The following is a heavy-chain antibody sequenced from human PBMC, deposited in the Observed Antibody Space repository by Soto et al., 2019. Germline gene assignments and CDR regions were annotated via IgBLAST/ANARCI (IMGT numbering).Heavy chain of an antibody. CDR1: GYTFSSNA. D-gene: IGHD6-13*01. Sequence: EVQLLESGGRLVQPGGSLRLSCAASGYTFSSNAMSWVRQSPGKGLEWVSSIGTSGNTYYPDSVQGRFTSSRDISKNSLYLQMNSLRVEDTAVDYCARRSSSRTYSFDFWGQGTLVTVSS. CDR2: IGTSGNT. V-gene: IGHV3-23*01. CDR3: ARRSSSRTYSFDF. J-gene: IGHJ4*02.